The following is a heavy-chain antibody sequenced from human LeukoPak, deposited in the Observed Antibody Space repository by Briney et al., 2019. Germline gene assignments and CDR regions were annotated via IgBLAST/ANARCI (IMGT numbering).Heavy chain of an antibody. J-gene: IGHJ4*02. V-gene: IGHV3-23*01. CDR1: GFTFSRYA. D-gene: IGHD3-3*01. CDR3: AKRSGSSGGYFGY. CDR2: ISASGEST. Sequence: GGSLRLSCAASGFTFSRYAMSWVRQAPGKGLEWVSGISASGESTYYADSVKGRLTISRDNSKNTLYQQMNSLRAEDTAVYYCAKRSGSSGGYFGYGGQGTLVTVSS.